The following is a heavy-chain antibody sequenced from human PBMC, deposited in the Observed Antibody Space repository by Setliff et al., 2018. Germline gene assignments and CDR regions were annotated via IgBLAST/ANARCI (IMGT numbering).Heavy chain of an antibody. Sequence: QAGGSLRLSCAASGFTFSSYAMTWVRQAPGKGLECVSGISATSGTTNYADSVKGRFTISRDNSKNTLYVQMNSLRADDTAVYYCAKLRTPGTGYYYYAMDVWGQGTTVTVSS. J-gene: IGHJ6*02. CDR2: ISATSGTT. V-gene: IGHV3-23*01. CDR1: GFTFSSYA. CDR3: AKLRTPGTGYYYYAMDV. D-gene: IGHD3-10*01.